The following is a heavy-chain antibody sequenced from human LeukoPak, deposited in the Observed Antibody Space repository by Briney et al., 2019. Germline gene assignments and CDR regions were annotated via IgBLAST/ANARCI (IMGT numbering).Heavy chain of an antibody. Sequence: SETLSLTCAVYGGSFSGYYWTWIRQPPGKGLEWIGEINHSGSTNYNPSLKSRVTISVDTSKNQFSLNLSSVTAADTAVYYCARRLRQAAGTSAYYYYYMDVWGKGTTVTVSS. CDR2: INHSGST. V-gene: IGHV4-34*01. CDR3: ARRLRQAAGTSAYYYYYMDV. J-gene: IGHJ6*03. CDR1: GGSFSGYY. D-gene: IGHD6-13*01.